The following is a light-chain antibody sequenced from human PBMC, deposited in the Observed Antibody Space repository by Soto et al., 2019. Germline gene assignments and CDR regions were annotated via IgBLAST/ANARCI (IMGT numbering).Light chain of an antibody. CDR3: QQYNNWPIT. CDR2: GES. Sequence: IVLTQSPGTLSVSPGERATLSCRASQSVSSNLAWYQQKPGQAPRLLIYGESARATGIPARFSGSGSGTEFTLTISSLQSEDFAVYYCQQYNNWPITFGQGTRLEIK. CDR1: QSVSSN. V-gene: IGKV3-15*01. J-gene: IGKJ5*01.